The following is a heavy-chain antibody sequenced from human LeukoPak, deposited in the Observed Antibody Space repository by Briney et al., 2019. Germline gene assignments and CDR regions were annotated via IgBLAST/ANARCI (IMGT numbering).Heavy chain of an antibody. CDR1: GFTFSSHG. J-gene: IGHJ4*02. CDR2: ISDSGVGT. D-gene: IGHD4-17*01. V-gene: IGHV3-23*01. Sequence: GGSLRLSCVASGFTFSSHGMIWVRQAPAAGLEGVSGISDSGVGTKHADSVKGRFTISRDNSNNMLYLQMNSLRAEDTAVYYCAKKAHYDAYAKYFDYWGQGTVLTVPT. CDR3: AKKAHYDAYAKYFDY.